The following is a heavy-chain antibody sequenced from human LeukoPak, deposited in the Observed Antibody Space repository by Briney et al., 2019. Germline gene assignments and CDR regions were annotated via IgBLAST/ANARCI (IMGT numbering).Heavy chain of an antibody. CDR3: ARQINGYAFDI. V-gene: IGHV4-38-2*01. CDR2: VYHSGST. Sequence: PSETLSLTCDVSGFSINSGYYWGWIRQPPGKGLEWIASVYHSGSTYYSPSLRSRVTTSVDTSKNHLALKLSSVSAADTAVYYCARQINGYAFDIWGQETMRTVSS. D-gene: IGHD2-8*01. J-gene: IGHJ3*02. CDR1: GFSINSGYY.